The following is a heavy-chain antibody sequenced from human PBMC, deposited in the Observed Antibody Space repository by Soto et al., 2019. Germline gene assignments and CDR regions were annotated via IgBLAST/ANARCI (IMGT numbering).Heavy chain of an antibody. V-gene: IGHV3-9*01. J-gene: IGHJ4*02. CDR3: AKDKLDTVTTPNDY. CDR1: GFTFDDYA. Sequence: GGSLRLSCAASGFTFDDYAMHWVRQAPGKGLEWVSGISWNSGSIGYADSVKGRFTISRDNAKNSLYLQMNSLRAEDTALYYCAKDKLDTVTTPNDYWGQGTLVTVSS. CDR2: ISWNSGSI. D-gene: IGHD4-17*01.